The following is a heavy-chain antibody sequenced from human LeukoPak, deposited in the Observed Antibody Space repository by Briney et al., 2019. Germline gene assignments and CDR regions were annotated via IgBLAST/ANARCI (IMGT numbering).Heavy chain of an antibody. J-gene: IGHJ4*02. Sequence: PGGSLRLSCAASGFTFSRYWMSWVRQAPGKGLERGANMRQDGGEKYYVDSVRGRFTISRDNAKNSQYLQMNSLRAEDTAVYYCARDRALGYWGQGTLVTVSS. CDR3: ARDRALGY. CDR2: MRQDGGEK. V-gene: IGHV3-7*01. D-gene: IGHD3-16*01. CDR1: GFTFSRYW.